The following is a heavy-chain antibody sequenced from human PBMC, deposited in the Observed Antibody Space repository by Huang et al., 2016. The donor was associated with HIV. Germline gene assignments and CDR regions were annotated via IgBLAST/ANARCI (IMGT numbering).Heavy chain of an antibody. CDR2: IENKGRN. V-gene: IGHV4-61*09. J-gene: IGHJ5*02. CDR1: GDSMSSGPYY. D-gene: IGHD3-3*01. CDR3: ARDFFRANSNNWFDP. Sequence: QVQLQESGPGLVKPSQTLSLTCPVSGDSMSSGPYYWSWIRQPAGKGPEWIGQIENKGRNTYNPSLKSRVTISIDTSKNQFSLKLTSVTAADTAVYYCARDFFRANSNNWFDPWGQGTLVAVSS.